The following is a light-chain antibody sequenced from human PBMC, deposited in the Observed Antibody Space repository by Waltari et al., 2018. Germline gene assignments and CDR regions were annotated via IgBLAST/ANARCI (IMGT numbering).Light chain of an antibody. V-gene: IGKV1-13*02. CDR1: QGISST. CDR2: DAS. Sequence: AIQLTQSPSSLSASVGDRITITCRASQGISSTLAWYQQKLGKAPRLLIYDASSLQRGVPSRFSCSGSGTDFTLTISSLQPEDFATYYCQQFHSYPLTFGGGTKVEIK. J-gene: IGKJ4*01. CDR3: QQFHSYPLT.